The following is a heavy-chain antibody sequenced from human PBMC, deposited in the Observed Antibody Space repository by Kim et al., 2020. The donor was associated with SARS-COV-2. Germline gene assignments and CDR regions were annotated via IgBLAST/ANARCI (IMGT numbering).Heavy chain of an antibody. CDR3: ARGSYSSGWYGMDV. Sequence: AQRLQGRVTMTTDTSTSTAYMGLRSLRSADTAVYYCARGSYSSGWYGMDVWGQGTTVTVSS. J-gene: IGHJ6*02. D-gene: IGHD6-19*01. V-gene: IGHV1-18*01.